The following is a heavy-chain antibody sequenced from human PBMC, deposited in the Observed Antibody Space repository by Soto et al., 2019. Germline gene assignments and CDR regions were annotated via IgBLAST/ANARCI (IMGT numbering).Heavy chain of an antibody. CDR2: INSDGSST. V-gene: IGHV3-74*01. CDR3: ARAGSLNWYFDL. J-gene: IGHJ2*01. CDR1: GFTFSSYW. Sequence: EVQLVESGGGLVQPGGSLRLSCAASGFTFSSYWMHWVRQAPGKGLVWVSRINSDGSSTSYADSVKGRFTISRDNAKNSLYLEMNSLRAENTAEYYCARAGSLNWYFDLWGRGPLVTVSS. D-gene: IGHD1-26*01.